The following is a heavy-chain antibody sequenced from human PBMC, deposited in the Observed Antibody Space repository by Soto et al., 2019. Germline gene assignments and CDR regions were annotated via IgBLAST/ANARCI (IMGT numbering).Heavy chain of an antibody. V-gene: IGHV4-4*02. J-gene: IGHJ6*02. CDR1: GGSISSSNW. D-gene: IGHD2-2*01. CDR3: ARDGIVVVPAAHDGGDYYYGMDV. CDR2: IYHSGST. Sequence: SETLSLTCAVSGGSISSSNWWSWVRQPPGKGLEWIGEIYHSGSTNYNPSLKSRVTIPVDKSKNQFSLKLSSVTAADTAVYYCARDGIVVVPAAHDGGDYYYGMDVWGQGTTVTVSS.